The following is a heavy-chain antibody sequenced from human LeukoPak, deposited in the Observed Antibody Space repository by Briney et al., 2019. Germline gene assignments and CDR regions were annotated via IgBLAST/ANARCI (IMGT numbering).Heavy chain of an antibody. Sequence: GGSLRLSCAASGFTLSIYSMNWVRQAPGKGLEWVSCISSSGSHIYYSDSVKGRFTISRDNSKNTLYLQMNSLRAEDTAVYYCARETGSAVGSTDFDYWGQGTLVTVSS. CDR1: GFTLSIYS. CDR3: ARETGSAVGSTDFDY. V-gene: IGHV3-21*01. J-gene: IGHJ4*02. CDR2: ISSSGSHI. D-gene: IGHD4-17*01.